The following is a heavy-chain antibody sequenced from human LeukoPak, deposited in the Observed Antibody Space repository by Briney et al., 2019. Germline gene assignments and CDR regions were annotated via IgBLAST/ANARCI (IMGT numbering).Heavy chain of an antibody. D-gene: IGHD3-16*01. CDR1: GYTFTSYG. V-gene: IGHV1-18*01. CDR3: ASIGGAASVFDY. Sequence: VKVSCKASGYTFTSYGISWVRQAPGQGLEWMGWISAYNGNTNYAQKLQGRVTMTTDTSTSTAYMELSSLRSEDTAVYYCASIGGAASVFDYWGQGTLVTVSS. CDR2: ISAYNGNT. J-gene: IGHJ4*02.